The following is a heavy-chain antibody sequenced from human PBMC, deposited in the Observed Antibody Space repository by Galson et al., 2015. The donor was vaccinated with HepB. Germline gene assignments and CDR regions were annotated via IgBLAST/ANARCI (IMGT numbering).Heavy chain of an antibody. Sequence: ETLSLTCAVYGGSFSGYYWSWIRQPPGKGLEWIGEINHSGSTNYNPSLKSRVTISVDTSKNQFSLKLSSVTAADTAVYYCARRPGGSGSRGWFDPWGQGTLVTVSS. J-gene: IGHJ5*02. CDR3: ARRPGGSGSRGWFDP. CDR2: INHSGST. V-gene: IGHV4-34*01. CDR1: GGSFSGYY. D-gene: IGHD3-3*01.